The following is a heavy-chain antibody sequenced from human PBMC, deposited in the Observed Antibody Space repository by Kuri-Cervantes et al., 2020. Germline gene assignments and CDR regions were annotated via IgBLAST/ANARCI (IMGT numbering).Heavy chain of an antibody. CDR3: ARVVGYSSSWTFDYYYYMDV. Sequence: SETLSLTCTVSGGSISGYYWSWIRQPPGKGLEWIGYIYYSGSTNYNPSLKSRVTISVDTSKNQFSLKLSSVTAADTAVYYCARVVGYSSSWTFDYYYYMDVWGKGTTVTVSS. J-gene: IGHJ6*03. V-gene: IGHV4-59*13. CDR2: IYYSGST. D-gene: IGHD6-13*01. CDR1: GGSISGYY.